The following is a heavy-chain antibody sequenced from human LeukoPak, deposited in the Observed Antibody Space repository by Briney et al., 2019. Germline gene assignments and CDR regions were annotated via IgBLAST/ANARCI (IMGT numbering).Heavy chain of an antibody. CDR3: AREGDPTSSHYYIYYMGV. Sequence: SETLSLTCTVSGDSIIIKNYYWTWLRQPAGKGLEWIGRTLASGTVSYSPSLKSRVTISVDTSNNQFSLSLSSVTAADTATYYCAREGDPTSSHYYIYYMGVWGKGITVAVSS. CDR1: GDSIIIKNYY. CDR2: TLASGTV. J-gene: IGHJ6*03. D-gene: IGHD6-6*01. V-gene: IGHV4-61*02.